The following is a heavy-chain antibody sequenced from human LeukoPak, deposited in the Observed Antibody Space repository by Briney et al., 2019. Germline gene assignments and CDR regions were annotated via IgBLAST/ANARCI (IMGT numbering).Heavy chain of an antibody. CDR3: ARGYDYGDLFDY. V-gene: IGHV1-8*01. CDR2: MNPNSGNT. J-gene: IGHJ4*02. D-gene: IGHD4-17*01. Sequence: GWMNPNSGNTGYAQKFQGRVTMTRNTSISTAYMELSSLRSEDTAVYYCARGYDYGDLFDYWGQGTLVTVSS.